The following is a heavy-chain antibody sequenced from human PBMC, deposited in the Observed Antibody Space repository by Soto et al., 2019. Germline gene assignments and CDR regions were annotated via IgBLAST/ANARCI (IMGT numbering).Heavy chain of an antibody. CDR2: IIPLFGTT. D-gene: IGHD3-3*02. J-gene: IGHJ6*02. CDR3: AAELGFGKLAVV. Sequence: QVQVVQSGVEVRRPGSSVKVYCKASGDTFKNCVISWVRQVAGQGLEWMGGIIPLFGTTDFAQRFQGRLTITTDEYTTTAYMELSRLRSEDTATYHWAAELGFGKLAVVWGQGTTVIVSS. V-gene: IGHV1-69*01. CDR1: GDTFKNCV.